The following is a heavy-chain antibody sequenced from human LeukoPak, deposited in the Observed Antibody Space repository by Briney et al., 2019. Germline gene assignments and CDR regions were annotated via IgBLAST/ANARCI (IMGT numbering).Heavy chain of an antibody. D-gene: IGHD3-22*01. Sequence: NPGGSLRLSCAASGFTFSSYSMNWVRQAPGKGLEWVSAISSSSSYKFYADSVKGRFTISRDNAKNSLYLQMNSLRAEDTAVYYCARVIGNYDSSGYYSDWGQGTLVIVSS. CDR1: GFTFSSYS. V-gene: IGHV3-21*01. J-gene: IGHJ4*02. CDR3: ARVIGNYDSSGYYSD. CDR2: ISSSSSYK.